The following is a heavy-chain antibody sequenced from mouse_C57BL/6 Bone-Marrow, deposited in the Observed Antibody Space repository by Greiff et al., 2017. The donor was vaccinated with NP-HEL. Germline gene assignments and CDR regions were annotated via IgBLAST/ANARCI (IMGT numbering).Heavy chain of an antibody. J-gene: IGHJ3*01. V-gene: IGHV1-15*01. Sequence: VQLQQSGAELVRPGASVTLSCKASGYTFTDYEMHWVKQTPVHGLEWIGAIDPETGGTAYNQKFKGKAILTADKSSSTAYMELLSLTSEDSAVYYCTGEAWFAYWGQGTLVTVSA. CDR1: GYTFTDYE. CDR2: IDPETGGT. CDR3: TGEAWFAY.